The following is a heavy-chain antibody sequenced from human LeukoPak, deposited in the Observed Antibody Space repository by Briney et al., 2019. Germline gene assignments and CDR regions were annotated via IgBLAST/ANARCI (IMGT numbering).Heavy chain of an antibody. D-gene: IGHD1-26*01. CDR2: IFYSGNT. V-gene: IGHV4-59*11. CDR3: ARDRGEGIVGTFDY. Sequence: PSETLSLTCTVSGDSISNHYWSWIRQPPGKGLVWIGDIFYSGNTHYNPSLKSRVTLSVDTSKNQFSLRLSSVTPADTAVYYCARDRGEGIVGTFDYWGQGTLVTVSS. J-gene: IGHJ4*02. CDR1: GDSISNHY.